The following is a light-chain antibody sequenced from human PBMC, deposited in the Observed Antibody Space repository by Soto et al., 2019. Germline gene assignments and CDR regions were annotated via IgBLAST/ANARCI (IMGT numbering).Light chain of an antibody. J-gene: IGLJ1*01. V-gene: IGLV2-11*01. Sequence: QSVLTQPRSVSGSPGQSITISCTGTSSDVGGYNYVSWYQQHPGKAPKLMIYEVSKRPSGVPGRFSGSKSGNTASLTISGLQTEDEADYYCSSDAGTNIYVFGTGTKLTVL. CDR3: SSDAGTNIYV. CDR1: SSDVGGYNY. CDR2: EVS.